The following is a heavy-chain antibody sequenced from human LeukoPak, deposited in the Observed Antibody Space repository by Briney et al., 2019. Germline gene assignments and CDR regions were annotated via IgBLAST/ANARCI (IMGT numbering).Heavy chain of an antibody. V-gene: IGHV4-39*07. J-gene: IGHJ5*02. D-gene: IGHD1-1*01. CDR2: VYYDGIN. CDR3: ARAPTGTGGWNWFDP. CDR1: GGSINNTLFY. Sequence: SETLSLTCTVSGGSINNTLFYWGWIRQPPGKGLEWIGTVYYDGINYSSPSLKSRVATSVDTSKNQFSLRLSSVTAADTAVYYCARAPTGTGGWNWFDPWGQGTLVTVSS.